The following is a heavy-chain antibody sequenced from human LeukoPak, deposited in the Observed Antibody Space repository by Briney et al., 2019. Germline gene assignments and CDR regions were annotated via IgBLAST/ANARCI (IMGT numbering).Heavy chain of an antibody. CDR1: GFSLSTSGVG. J-gene: IGHJ4*02. CDR3: ARIVRGVIE. CDR2: IYWNDDK. Sequence: SGPTLVKLTQTLTLTCTFSGFSLSTSGVGVGWIRQPPGKALEWLALIYWNDDKRYSPSLKSRLTITKDTSKNQVVLTMTNMDPVDTATYYCARIVRGVIEWGQGTLVTVSS. D-gene: IGHD3-10*01. V-gene: IGHV2-5*01.